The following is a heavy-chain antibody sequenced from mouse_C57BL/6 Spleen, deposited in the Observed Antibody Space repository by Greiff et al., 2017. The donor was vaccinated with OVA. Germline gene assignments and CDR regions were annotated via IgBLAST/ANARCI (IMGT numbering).Heavy chain of an antibody. D-gene: IGHD3-3*01. J-gene: IGHJ2*01. V-gene: IGHV1-19*01. CDR1: GYTFTDYY. Sequence: EVQLQQSGPVLVKPGASVKMSCKASGYTFTDYYMNWVKQSHGKSLEWIGVINPYNGGTSYNQKFKGKATLTVDKSSSTAYMELNSLTSEDSAVXYCPRGGGGLDYWGQGTTLTVSS. CDR2: INPYNGGT. CDR3: PRGGGGLDY.